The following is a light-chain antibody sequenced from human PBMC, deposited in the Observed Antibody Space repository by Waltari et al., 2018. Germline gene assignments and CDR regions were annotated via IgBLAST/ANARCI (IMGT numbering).Light chain of an antibody. CDR1: ASNIGHNL. Sequence: QSVLTQPPSASGTPGQRVTMSCSGSASNIGHNLVNWDKQIPGKAPKLVIYRSDQRPSGVPDRFSSSKSGTSAALAISGLQSEDEADYYCAAWDDSLGGRWVFGGGTKVTVL. CDR3: AAWDDSLGGRWV. V-gene: IGLV1-44*01. CDR2: RSD. J-gene: IGLJ3*02.